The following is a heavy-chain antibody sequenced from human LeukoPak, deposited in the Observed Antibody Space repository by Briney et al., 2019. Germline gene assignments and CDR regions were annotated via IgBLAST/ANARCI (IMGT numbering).Heavy chain of an antibody. CDR2: IHRSGSP. D-gene: IGHD3/OR15-3a*01. J-gene: IGHJ4*02. CDR1: LASTTSNF. CDR3: AREILLCFNRGAY. Sequence: PSETLSLTCTASLASTTSNFWSWFRQPPGKGLEWIGEIHRSGSPNYNPSLQSRVTISIDRSRNQIVLELSSVTAADTAVYYCAREILLCFNRGAYWGQGTLVTVSS. V-gene: IGHV4-59*12.